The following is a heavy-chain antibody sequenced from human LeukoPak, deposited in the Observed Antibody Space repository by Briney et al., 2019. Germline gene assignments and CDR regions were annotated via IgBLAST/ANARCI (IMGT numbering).Heavy chain of an antibody. J-gene: IGHJ4*02. CDR1: GFTFSDYY. V-gene: IGHV3-11*04. Sequence: GGSLRLSCAASGFTFSDYYMSWIRQAPGKGLEWVSYISSSGSTIYYADSVKGRFTISRDNAKNSLYLQMNSLRAEDTTVYYCARVGVSTYYDFWSGYYNYWGQGTLVTVSS. D-gene: IGHD3-3*01. CDR2: ISSSGSTI. CDR3: ARVGVSTYYDFWSGYYNY.